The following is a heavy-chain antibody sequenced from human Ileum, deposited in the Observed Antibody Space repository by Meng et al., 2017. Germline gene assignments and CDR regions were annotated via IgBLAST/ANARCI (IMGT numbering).Heavy chain of an antibody. CDR1: GAAVSSNNDG. CDR3: ARDHWGSLDY. CDR2: GST. D-gene: IGHD7-27*01. Sequence: QMQLQEAGPGLVRPSDKLYRTCTDSGAAVSSNNDGWAWIRQPPGKGLEWIGYGSTNHNPSLKSRVTISVDTSKNQFFLTLNSVTAADTAIYYCARDHWGSLDYWGQGILVTVSS. V-gene: IGHV4-61*01. J-gene: IGHJ4*02.